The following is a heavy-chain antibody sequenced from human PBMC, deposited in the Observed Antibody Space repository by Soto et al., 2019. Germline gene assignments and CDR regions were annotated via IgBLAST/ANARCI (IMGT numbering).Heavy chain of an antibody. D-gene: IGHD6-25*01. CDR2: IDLDDDK. CDR1: GFSFPSSGMC. J-gene: IGHJ4*02. Sequence: FRATLVTPTQTLTLTCTFPGFSFPSSGMCVSWIRQPPGKALYWLALIDLDDDKYYSTSLQTRLTISKPTPKNHEVLTMTNMDPVDTATYYCARTPSGAAAVATFDYWGQRTLVTVSS. CDR3: ARTPSGAAAVATFDY. V-gene: IGHV2-70*01.